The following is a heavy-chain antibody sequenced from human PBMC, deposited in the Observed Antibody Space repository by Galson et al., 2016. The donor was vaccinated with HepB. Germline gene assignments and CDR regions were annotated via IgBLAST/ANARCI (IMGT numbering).Heavy chain of an antibody. J-gene: IGHJ4*02. CDR2: VSGSGDST. CDR3: AKEGVRLTSGWQFDY. V-gene: IGHV3-23*01. CDR1: FPFRDYA. D-gene: IGHD6-19*01. Sequence: FPFRDYAMSWVRQAPGKGLEWVSVVSGSGDSTDYADSVKGRFIISRDNSRNTVYLQMNSLRAEDTAVYYCAKEGVRLTSGWQFDYWGQGTLVTVSS.